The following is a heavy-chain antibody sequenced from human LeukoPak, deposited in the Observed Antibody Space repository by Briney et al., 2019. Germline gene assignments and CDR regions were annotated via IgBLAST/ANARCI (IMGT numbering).Heavy chain of an antibody. Sequence: SETLSLTCTVSGDSFSSVTDYWAWIRQPPGKGLEWIASGDYSGGTYYNPSLESRVAISADMSKNQFSLKLTSVTGADTAVYYCARWTTCGGDCHILDYWGQGILVTVSS. CDR3: ARWTTCGGDCHILDY. CDR2: GDYSGGT. CDR1: GDSFSSVTDY. V-gene: IGHV4-39*07. D-gene: IGHD2-21*02. J-gene: IGHJ4*02.